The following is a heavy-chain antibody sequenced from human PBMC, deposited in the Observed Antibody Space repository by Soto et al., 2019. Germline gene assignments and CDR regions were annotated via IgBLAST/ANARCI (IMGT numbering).Heavy chain of an antibody. J-gene: IGHJ5*02. CDR1: GFTVSSNY. CDR2: IYTGDAT. Sequence: EVQLVESGGGLIQPGGSLRLSCAASGFTVSSNYMSWVRQAPGKGLEWVSVIYTGDATSYADSVKGRFTISRDNSKNTLFFQMNSLRAEDTAVYYCARAKGYFSWFDPWCQGTLVTVSS. D-gene: IGHD6-13*01. V-gene: IGHV3-53*01. CDR3: ARAKGYFSWFDP.